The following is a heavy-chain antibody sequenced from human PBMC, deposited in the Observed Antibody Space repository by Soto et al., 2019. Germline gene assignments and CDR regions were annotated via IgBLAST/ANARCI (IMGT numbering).Heavy chain of an antibody. D-gene: IGHD1-1*01. Sequence: PGGSLRLSCAASGFTVSSNYMSWVRQAPGKGLEWVSVIYSGGSTYYADSVKGRFTISRDNSKNTLYLQMNSLRAEDTAVYYCAVGDWNESPVGWRLFDYWGQGTLVTVSS. V-gene: IGHV3-53*01. J-gene: IGHJ4*02. CDR3: AVGDWNESPVGWRLFDY. CDR2: IYSGGST. CDR1: GFTVSSNY.